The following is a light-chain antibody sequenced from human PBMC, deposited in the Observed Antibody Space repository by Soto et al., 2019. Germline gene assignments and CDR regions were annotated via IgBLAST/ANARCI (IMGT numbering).Light chain of an antibody. Sequence: QSALTQPAAVSGPPGQSITISCTGTSNDVGRYNYVSWYQQHSGKAPKLVIYEVRNRPSGISNRFSASKSGNTASLTISGLQAEDEADYYCTSYTSNTTWVFGGGTKLTVL. V-gene: IGLV2-14*01. CDR1: SNDVGRYNY. CDR2: EVR. CDR3: TSYTSNTTWV. J-gene: IGLJ3*02.